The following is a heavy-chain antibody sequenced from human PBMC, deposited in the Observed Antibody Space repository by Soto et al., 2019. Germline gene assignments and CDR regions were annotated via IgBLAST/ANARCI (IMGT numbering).Heavy chain of an antibody. J-gene: IGHJ4*02. V-gene: IGHV3-7*01. Sequence: WSLGLSGAASIVTLSSYWMSWIRQVPGKGLEWVANTKGDGSEMYLIDSVAGRFTISRDNARNTVSLQMNNLRVEDTALYYCVRDGRGGCHFDSPGQGPLVTVSS. CDR3: VRDGRGGCHFDS. CDR1: IVTLSSYW. CDR2: TKGDGSEM. D-gene: IGHD6-25*01.